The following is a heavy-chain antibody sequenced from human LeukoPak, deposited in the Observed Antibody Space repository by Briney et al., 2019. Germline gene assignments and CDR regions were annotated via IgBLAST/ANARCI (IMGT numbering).Heavy chain of an antibody. D-gene: IGHD2-2*01. Sequence: GGSLRLSCAASGFTFSSYAMSWVRQAPGKGLEWVSAISDSGGSTYYADSVKGRFTISRDNSKNTLYLQMNSLRAEDTAVYYCAKGYCSSTSCFQILGYWGQGTLVTVSS. J-gene: IGHJ4*02. CDR2: ISDSGGST. CDR3: AKGYCSSTSCFQILGY. CDR1: GFTFSSYA. V-gene: IGHV3-23*01.